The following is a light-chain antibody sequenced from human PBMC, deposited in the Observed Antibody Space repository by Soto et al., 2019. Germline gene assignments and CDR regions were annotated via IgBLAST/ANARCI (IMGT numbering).Light chain of an antibody. V-gene: IGLV2-8*01. Sequence: QSVLTQPPSASGSPGQSVTISCTGTSSDVGGYNYVSWYQQHPGKAPKLMIYEVSKRPSGVPDRFSGSKSGNTASLTVSGLQAEDDADYYCSSYVASNNFVFGTGTKLTVL. CDR1: SSDVGGYNY. CDR2: EVS. CDR3: SSYVASNNFV. J-gene: IGLJ1*01.